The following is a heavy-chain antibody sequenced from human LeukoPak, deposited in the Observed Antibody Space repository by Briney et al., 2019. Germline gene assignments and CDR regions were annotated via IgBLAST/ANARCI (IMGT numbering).Heavy chain of an antibody. CDR3: ARENADVGYYYYGMDV. J-gene: IGHJ6*02. V-gene: IGHV4-61*01. CDR1: SGSVSSDSYY. CDR2: IYYSGST. Sequence: SETLSLTCTVSSGSVSSDSYYWSWIRQPPGKGLEWIGYIYYSGSTNYNPSLKSRVTISVNTSKNQFSLKLSSVTAADTAVYYCARENADVGYYYYGMDVWGQGTTVTVSS.